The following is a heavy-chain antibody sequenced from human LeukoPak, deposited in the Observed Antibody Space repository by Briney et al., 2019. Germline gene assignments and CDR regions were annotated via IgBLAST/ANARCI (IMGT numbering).Heavy chain of an antibody. D-gene: IGHD6-19*01. V-gene: IGHV4-61*02. CDR2: IYTSGST. CDR3: ARAKWAVADADAFDI. Sequence: PSQTLSLTCTVSGGSISSGSYYWRWIRQPAGKGLEWIGRIYTSGSTNYNPSLKSRVTISVDTSKNQFSLKLSSVTAADTAVYYCARAKWAVADADAFDIWGQGTMVTVSS. CDR1: GGSISSGSYY. J-gene: IGHJ3*02.